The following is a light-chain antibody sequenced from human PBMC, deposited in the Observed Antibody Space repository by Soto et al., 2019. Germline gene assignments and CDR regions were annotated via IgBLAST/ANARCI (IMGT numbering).Light chain of an antibody. J-gene: IGLJ2*01. Sequence: QSVLTQPPSASGTPGQRVTISCSGSSSNIGSYYVYWYQQLPGAAPKLLIYRNNQRPSGVPDRCSGSKSGTSASLAISGLRSEDEADYYCAAWYDSLGEVFGGGTKLTVL. CDR2: RNN. CDR1: SSNIGSYY. V-gene: IGLV1-47*01. CDR3: AAWYDSLGEV.